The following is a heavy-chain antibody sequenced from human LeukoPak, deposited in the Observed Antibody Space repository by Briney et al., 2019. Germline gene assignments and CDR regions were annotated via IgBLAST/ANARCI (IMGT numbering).Heavy chain of an antibody. CDR3: AREQTAYNYGMDV. J-gene: IGHJ6*02. Sequence: GRSLTLSCAVSGFSFNNHAIHWVRQAPGKGLEWMASISNVGGTTYYVDSVKGRFTITRDESENTVFLQLNSLRPDDTAVYYCAREQTAYNYGMDVWGQGTTVTVSS. CDR1: GFSFNNHA. CDR2: ISNVGGTT. V-gene: IGHV3-30-3*01.